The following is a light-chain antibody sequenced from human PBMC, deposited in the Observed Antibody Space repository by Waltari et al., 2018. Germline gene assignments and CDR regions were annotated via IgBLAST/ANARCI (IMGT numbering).Light chain of an antibody. CDR3: QQSYSTPLVT. V-gene: IGKV1-39*01. J-gene: IGKJ3*01. CDR1: QSISSY. CDR2: AAS. Sequence: DIQMTQSPSSLSASVGDRVTINCRASQSISSYLNWDQQKPGKAPKLLIYAASSLQSGVPSRFSGSGSGTDFTLTISSLQPEDFATYYCQQSYSTPLVTFGPGTKVDIK.